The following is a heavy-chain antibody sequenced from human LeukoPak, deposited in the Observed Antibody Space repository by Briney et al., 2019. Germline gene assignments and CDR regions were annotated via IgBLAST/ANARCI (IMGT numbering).Heavy chain of an antibody. CDR2: INPNSGGT. CDR3: ARANHPYYDSSGYFL. V-gene: IGHV1-2*06. D-gene: IGHD3-22*01. CDR1: GYTFTGYY. J-gene: IGHJ4*02. Sequence: ASVKVSCKASGYTFTGYYMHWVPQAPGQGLEWMGRINPNSGGTNYAQKFQGRVTMTRDTSISTAYMELSRLRSDDTAVYYCARANHPYYDSSGYFLWGQGTLVTVSS.